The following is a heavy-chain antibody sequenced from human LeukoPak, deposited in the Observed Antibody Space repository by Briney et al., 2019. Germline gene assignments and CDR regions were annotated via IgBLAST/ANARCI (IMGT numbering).Heavy chain of an antibody. J-gene: IGHJ5*02. CDR2: IIPIFGTA. CDR3: ARGVCSGGSCYQNWFDP. D-gene: IGHD2-15*01. V-gene: IGHV1-69*05. Sequence: SVKVSCEASGGTFSSYAISWVRQAPGQGLEWMGRIIPIFGTANYAQKFQGRVTITTDESTSTAYMELSSLRSVDTAVYYCARGVCSGGSCYQNWFDPWGQGTLVTVSS. CDR1: GGTFSSYA.